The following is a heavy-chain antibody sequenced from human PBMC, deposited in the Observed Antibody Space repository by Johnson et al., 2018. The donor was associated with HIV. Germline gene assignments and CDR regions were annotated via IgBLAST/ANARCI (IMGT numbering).Heavy chain of an antibody. CDR1: GFTFSSYT. J-gene: IGHJ3*02. CDR2: ISYDGSNK. Sequence: QVQLVESGGGVVQPGRSLRLSCVASGFTFSSYTMHWVRQAPGKGLEWVAVISYDGSNKYYADSVKGRFTISRDNSKNTLYLQMNSLRAEDTAVYYCARDWGLYSSGWYVDAFDIWGQGTVVTVSS. D-gene: IGHD6-19*01. V-gene: IGHV3-30*04. CDR3: ARDWGLYSSGWYVDAFDI.